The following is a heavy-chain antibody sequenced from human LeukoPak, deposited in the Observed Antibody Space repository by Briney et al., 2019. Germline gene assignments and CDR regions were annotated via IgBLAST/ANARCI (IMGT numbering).Heavy chain of an antibody. CDR3: ARAPSGYGWGFDC. CDR1: GFTVSSNY. CDR2: IYSGGST. D-gene: IGHD5-12*01. V-gene: IGHV3-66*01. Sequence: PGGSLRLSCAASGFTVSSNYMSWVRQAPGKGLEWVSVIYSGGSTYYADSVKGRFTISRDNSKNTLYLQMNSLRAEDTAVYYCARAPSGYGWGFDCWGQGTLVTVSS. J-gene: IGHJ4*02.